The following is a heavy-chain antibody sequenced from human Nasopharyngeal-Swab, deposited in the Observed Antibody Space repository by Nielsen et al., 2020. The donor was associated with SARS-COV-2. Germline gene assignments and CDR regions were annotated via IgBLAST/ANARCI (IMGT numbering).Heavy chain of an antibody. CDR2: IFPLYGSV. V-gene: IGHV1-69*13. J-gene: IGHJ4*02. CDR3: ARGIEYSSSSWFEY. Sequence: SVKVSCKTSGGTLTTYSNAWVRQAPGQELEWMGRIFPLYGSVDYAQRFQGRVTITADESTNTAHMELSILRSEDTAMYYCARGIEYSSSSWFEYWGQGTLVTVSS. CDR1: GGTLTTYS. D-gene: IGHD6-6*01.